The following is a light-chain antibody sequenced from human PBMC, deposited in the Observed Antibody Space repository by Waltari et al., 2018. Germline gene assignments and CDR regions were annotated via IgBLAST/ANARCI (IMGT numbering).Light chain of an antibody. CDR2: DAS. J-gene: IGKJ4*01. CDR1: QSVSSY. V-gene: IGKV3-11*01. Sequence: EIVLTQSPATLSLSPGERATLSCRASQSVSSYLAWYQQTPGQAPRLLIYDASNRATGIPARFSGSGSGTDFTLTISSLEPEDFAVYYCQQRSNRLTFGGGTKVEIK. CDR3: QQRSNRLT.